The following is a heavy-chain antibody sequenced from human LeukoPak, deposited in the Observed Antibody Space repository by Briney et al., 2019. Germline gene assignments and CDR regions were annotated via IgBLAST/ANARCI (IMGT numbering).Heavy chain of an antibody. D-gene: IGHD6-19*01. CDR2: GDYSGGT. CDR1: GGSISRYY. Sequence: SETLSLICTVSGGSISRYYWSWIRQPPGKGLEWIASGDYSGGTYYNPSLESRVAISADMSKNQFSLKLTSVTGADTAVYYCAGERGEEYSSGWYKRNYFDNWGQGIRVTVSS. CDR3: AGERGEEYSSGWYKRNYFDN. J-gene: IGHJ4*02. V-gene: IGHV4-59*12.